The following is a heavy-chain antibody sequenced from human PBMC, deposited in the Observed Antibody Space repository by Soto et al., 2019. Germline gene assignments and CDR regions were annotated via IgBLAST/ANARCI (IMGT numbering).Heavy chain of an antibody. Sequence: EVQLVESGGGLVKPGGSLRLSCAASGFTFSSYSMNWVRQAPGQGLEWVSSISSSSSYIYYADSVKGRFTISRDNPKNSLYLQRNSQRAEDTAVYYCARPVLGYCSGGSCSAPDYWGQGTLVTVSS. D-gene: IGHD2-15*01. CDR3: ARPVLGYCSGGSCSAPDY. V-gene: IGHV3-21*01. J-gene: IGHJ4*02. CDR2: ISSSSSYI. CDR1: GFTFSSYS.